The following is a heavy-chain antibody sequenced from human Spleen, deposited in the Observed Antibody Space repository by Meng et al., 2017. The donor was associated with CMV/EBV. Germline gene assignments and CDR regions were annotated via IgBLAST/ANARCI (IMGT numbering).Heavy chain of an antibody. CDR2: FSGSGCST. Sequence: GGPLRLSCAASGSTFRSSAMSWVRQAPGKGLEWVSAFSGSGCSTYYADSVKGRFTISRDNSKTTLYLQMNSLRAEDTAVYYCAYMLGYCSSTSCSEEVSFDYWGQGTLVTVSS. CDR1: GSTFRSSA. CDR3: AYMLGYCSSTSCSEEVSFDY. V-gene: IGHV3-23*01. D-gene: IGHD2-2*01. J-gene: IGHJ4*02.